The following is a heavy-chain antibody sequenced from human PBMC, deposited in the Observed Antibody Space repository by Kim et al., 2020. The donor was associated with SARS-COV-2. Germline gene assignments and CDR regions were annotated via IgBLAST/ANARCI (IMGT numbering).Heavy chain of an antibody. V-gene: IGHV3-23*03. D-gene: IGHD1-26*01. CDR1: GFTFSSYA. Sequence: GGSLRLSCAASGFTFSSYAMSWVRQAPGKGLEWVSVIYSGGSSTYYADSVKGRFTISRDNSKNTLYLQMNSLRAEDTAVYYCAKDRLTSGSYWWDAFDIWGQGTMVTVSS. CDR2: IYSGGSST. J-gene: IGHJ3*02. CDR3: AKDRLTSGSYWWDAFDI.